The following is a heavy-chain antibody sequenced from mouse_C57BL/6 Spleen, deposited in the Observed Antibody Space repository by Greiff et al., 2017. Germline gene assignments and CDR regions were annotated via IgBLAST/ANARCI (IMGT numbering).Heavy chain of an antibody. J-gene: IGHJ4*01. Sequence: QVQLKQSGPGLVAPSQSLSITCTVSGFSLTSYGVAWVRPPPGKGLEWLGVIWGGGSTNYNSALMSRLSISKDNSKSQVFLKMNILQTDDTAMYYCAKHSNHPSYAMDDWGQGTSVTVAS. CDR3: AKHSNHPSYAMDD. CDR2: IWGGGST. CDR1: GFSLTSYG. V-gene: IGHV2-9*01.